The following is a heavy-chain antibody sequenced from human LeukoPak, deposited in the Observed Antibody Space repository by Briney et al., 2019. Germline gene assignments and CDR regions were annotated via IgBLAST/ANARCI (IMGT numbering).Heavy chain of an antibody. V-gene: IGHV4-34*01. J-gene: IGHJ4*02. CDR3: ANVYSSGWSDY. D-gene: IGHD6-19*01. CDR2: INHSGST. Sequence: SETLSLTCAVYGGSFSGYYWSWIRQPPGKGLEWIGEINHSGSTNYSPSLKSRVTISVDTSKNQFSLKLSSVTAADTAVYYCANVYSSGWSDYWGQGILVTVSS. CDR1: GGSFSGYY.